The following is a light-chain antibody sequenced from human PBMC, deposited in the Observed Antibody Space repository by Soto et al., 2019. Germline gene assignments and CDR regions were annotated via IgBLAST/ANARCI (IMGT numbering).Light chain of an antibody. Sequence: DIQMTQSPSSLSASVGDRVTITCRASQSIASYLNWYQQRPGKAPKLLIHAASTLQSGAPSRFSGSESESGTDFTLTISSLQPEDFATYYCQQSYTSPHFGQGTKVDIK. CDR3: QQSYTSPH. J-gene: IGKJ2*01. V-gene: IGKV1-39*01. CDR1: QSIASY. CDR2: AAS.